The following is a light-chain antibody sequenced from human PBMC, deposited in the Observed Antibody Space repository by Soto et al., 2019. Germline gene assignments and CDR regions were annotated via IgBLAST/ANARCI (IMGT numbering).Light chain of an antibody. CDR3: QQRSNWLT. CDR1: QSVSSY. Sequence: EIVFTQSPATLSLSPGERATLSCRASQSVSSYLAWYQQKPGQAPRLLIYDASNRATGIPARFSGSGSGTDFTLTISSLEPEDFAVYYCQQRSNWLTFGGRTKVDIK. J-gene: IGKJ4*01. CDR2: DAS. V-gene: IGKV3-11*01.